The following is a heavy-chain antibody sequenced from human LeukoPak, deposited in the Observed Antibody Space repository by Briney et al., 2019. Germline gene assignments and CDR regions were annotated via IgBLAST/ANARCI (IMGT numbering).Heavy chain of an antibody. V-gene: IGHV4-61*02. CDR1: GGSISSGSYY. Sequence: SQTLSLTCTVTGGSISSGSYYWSWIRQPAGKGLEWIGRNYTSGRTNYNPSLKSRVTISVDTSKNQFSLKLSSVTAADTAVYYCAREMGQQLAFYYYYYMDVWGKGTTVTVSS. J-gene: IGHJ6*03. D-gene: IGHD6-13*01. CDR3: AREMGQQLAFYYYYYMDV. CDR2: NYTSGRT.